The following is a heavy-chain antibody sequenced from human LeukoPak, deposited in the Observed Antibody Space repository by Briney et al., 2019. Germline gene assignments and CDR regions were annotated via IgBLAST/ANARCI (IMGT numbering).Heavy chain of an antibody. Sequence: SVKVSCKASGGTFSSYAISWVRQAPGQGLEWMGRIIPILGIANYAQKFQGRVMITADKSTSTAYMELSSLRSEDTAVYYCARDVTMVRGVITTYYFDYWGQGTLVTVSS. CDR1: GGTFSSYA. CDR3: ARDVTMVRGVITTYYFDY. CDR2: IIPILGIA. V-gene: IGHV1-69*04. D-gene: IGHD3-10*01. J-gene: IGHJ4*02.